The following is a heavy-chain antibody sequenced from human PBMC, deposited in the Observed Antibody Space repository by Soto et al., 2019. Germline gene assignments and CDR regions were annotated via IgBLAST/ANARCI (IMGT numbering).Heavy chain of an antibody. V-gene: IGHV3-74*01. CDR3: ARVPTGKYGVWNY. CDR2: INPGGSIT. J-gene: IGHJ4*02. Sequence: EEQLVESGGALVQLGGSLSLPCPPPGFTFSSYWMHWARQPPGRGLVWVSRINPGGSITAYADSVKGRFTISRDNAKNTLYLQMNSLRGDDTAVYYCARVPTGKYGVWNYWGQGTLVTVSS. D-gene: IGHD2-8*01. CDR1: GFTFSSYW.